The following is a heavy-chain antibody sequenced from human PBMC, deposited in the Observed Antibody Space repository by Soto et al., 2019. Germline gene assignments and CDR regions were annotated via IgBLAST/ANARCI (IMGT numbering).Heavy chain of an antibody. Sequence: QVQLVQSGAEVKKPGSSVKVSCMASGGSFNSYAINWVRQAPGQGLEWVGGVIPDSDRRNYAQKFQGRATITGDKSTSTVYMELTSLGSEDTAVYFCARDPSNDYGSDTVDYWGQGTLVTVSS. J-gene: IGHJ4*02. CDR1: GGSFNSYA. V-gene: IGHV1-69*06. CDR2: VIPDSDRR. CDR3: ARDPSNDYGSDTVDY. D-gene: IGHD4-17*01.